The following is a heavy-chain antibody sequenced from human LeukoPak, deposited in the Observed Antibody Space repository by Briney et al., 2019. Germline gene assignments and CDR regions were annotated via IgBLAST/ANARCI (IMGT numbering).Heavy chain of an antibody. CDR2: IYYSGST. Sequence: KPSETLSLTCSVSGGSISSYYWSWIRQPPGKGLEWIEYIYYSGSTNYNPSLKSRVTISVGTSKNQFSLKLSSVTAADTAVYYCARGTDYDILTGYYNWFDPWGQGTLVTVSS. CDR1: GGSISSYY. CDR3: ARGTDYDILTGYYNWFDP. D-gene: IGHD3-9*01. J-gene: IGHJ5*02. V-gene: IGHV4-59*01.